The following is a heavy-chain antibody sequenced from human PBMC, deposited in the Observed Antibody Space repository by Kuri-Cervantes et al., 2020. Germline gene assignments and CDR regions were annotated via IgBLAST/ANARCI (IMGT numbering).Heavy chain of an antibody. V-gene: IGHV4-39*01. CDR3: ARAGPPLWFGEFWGRPGGKAGYYYGMDV. J-gene: IGHJ6*02. D-gene: IGHD3-10*01. Sequence: GSLRLSCTVSGGSISSSSYYWGWIRQPPGKGLEWIGSIYYSGSTYYNPSLKSRVTISVDTSKNQFSLKLSSVTAADTAVYYCARAGPPLWFGEFWGRPGGKAGYYYGMDVWGQGTTVTVSS. CDR2: IYYSGST. CDR1: GGSISSSSYY.